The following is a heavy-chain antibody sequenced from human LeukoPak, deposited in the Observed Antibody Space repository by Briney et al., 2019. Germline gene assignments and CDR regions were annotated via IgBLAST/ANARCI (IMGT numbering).Heavy chain of an antibody. CDR3: ATGSSSWYGY. CDR1: GGSVSSGSYY. D-gene: IGHD6-13*01. Sequence: SETLSLTCTVSGGSVSSGSYYWRWIRQPPGKGLEWIGYIYYSGSTNYNPSLKSRVTISVDTSKNQFSLKLSSVTAADTAVYYCATGSSSWYGYWGQGTLVTVSS. J-gene: IGHJ4*02. V-gene: IGHV4-61*01. CDR2: IYYSGST.